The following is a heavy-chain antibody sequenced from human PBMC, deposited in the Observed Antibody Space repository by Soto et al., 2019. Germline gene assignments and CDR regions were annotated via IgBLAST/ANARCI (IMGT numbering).Heavy chain of an antibody. Sequence: EVQLVESGGGLVQPGGSLRLSCAASGFTFGTYWMHWVRQAPGKGLVWVSRIDSGGRTIDYADSVRGRFTISRDSAKNTLYLQMSSLTVEDTAVYYCATAGQYRFDNWGQGTLVTVSS. V-gene: IGHV3-74*01. J-gene: IGHJ4*02. CDR2: IDSGGRTI. CDR3: ATAGQYRFDN. CDR1: GFTFGTYW. D-gene: IGHD2-2*01.